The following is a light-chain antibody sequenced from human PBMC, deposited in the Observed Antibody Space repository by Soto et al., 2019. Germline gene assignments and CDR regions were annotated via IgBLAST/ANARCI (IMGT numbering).Light chain of an antibody. V-gene: IGLV2-23*01. CDR3: SSYAGSTTFYV. J-gene: IGLJ1*01. Sequence: QSVLTQPASLSGSPGQSITISCTGTSSDIGTFGLVSWFQQHPGKAPKLMIYEGSKRPAGVSKRFSGSKSGDTASLTISGLQAEDEADYYCSSYAGSTTFYVFGTGTKVTAL. CDR2: EGS. CDR1: SSDIGTFGL.